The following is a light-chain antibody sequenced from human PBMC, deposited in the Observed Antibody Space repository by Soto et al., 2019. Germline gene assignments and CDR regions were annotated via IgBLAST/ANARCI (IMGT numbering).Light chain of an antibody. CDR2: ENN. CDR3: QSYDSSLSGYV. V-gene: IGLV1-40*01. Sequence: QAVVTQPPSVSEAPGQRVTISCTGSSSNIGAGYEAHWYQQVPGTVPKLLIYENNNRPSGVPDRFSGSKSGTSASLAITGLQAEDEAEYYCQSYDSSLSGYVFGTGTKLTVL. CDR1: SSNIGAGYE. J-gene: IGLJ1*01.